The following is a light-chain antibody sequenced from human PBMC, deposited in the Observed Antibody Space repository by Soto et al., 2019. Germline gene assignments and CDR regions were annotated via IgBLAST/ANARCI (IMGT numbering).Light chain of an antibody. V-gene: IGKV1-39*01. CDR1: QSISRH. Sequence: DIQMTQSPSSLSASVGDRVTITCRASQSISRHLNWYQQKPGKAPKLLIYGASSLQSGVPLRISGSGSGTDFTLSISSLQPEDFATYYCQQSYSAPLTFGGGTKVEIK. CDR3: QQSYSAPLT. CDR2: GAS. J-gene: IGKJ4*01.